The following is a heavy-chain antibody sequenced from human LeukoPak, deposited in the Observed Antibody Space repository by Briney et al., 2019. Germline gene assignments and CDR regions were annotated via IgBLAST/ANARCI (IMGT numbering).Heavy chain of an antibody. D-gene: IGHD4-17*01. J-gene: IGHJ4*02. CDR3: ARAGAAVTTHFDY. V-gene: IGHV1-18*01. Sequence: ASVKVSCKASGYIFTDYGISWVRQAPGQGLEWMGWISAFNGNTNYAQKLRGRVTMTTDTSTSTAYMELRGLRSDDTAVYYCARAGAAVTTHFDYWGQGTLVTVSS. CDR2: ISAFNGNT. CDR1: GYIFTDYG.